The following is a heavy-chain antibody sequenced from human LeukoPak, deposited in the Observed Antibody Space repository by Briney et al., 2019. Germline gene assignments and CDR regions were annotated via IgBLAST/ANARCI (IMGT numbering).Heavy chain of an antibody. CDR3: AKYTSGWYEDY. CDR1: GFTFSNYA. Sequence: PGGSLRLSCAASGFTFSNYAMNWVRQAPGRGLEWVSTISDSGAYTYYAASVKGRFTISRGNSKNTLYLQMNSLRAEDTAVYYCAKYTSGWYEDYWGQGTLVTVSS. J-gene: IGHJ4*02. V-gene: IGHV3-23*01. D-gene: IGHD6-13*01. CDR2: ISDSGAYT.